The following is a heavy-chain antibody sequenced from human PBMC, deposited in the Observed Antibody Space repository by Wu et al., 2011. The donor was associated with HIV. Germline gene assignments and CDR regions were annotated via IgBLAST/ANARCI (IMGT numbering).Heavy chain of an antibody. Sequence: QVQLVQSGAEVKKPGSSVKVSCKASGGTFSSYAISWVRQAPGQGLEWMGGIIPIFGTANYAQKFQGRVTITTDESTSTAYMELSSLRSEDTAVYYCARGRQDVVAIAGHGMDVWGQGDHGHRLL. CDR1: GGTFSSYA. D-gene: IGHD5-12*01. V-gene: IGHV1-69*05. CDR2: IIPIFGTA. J-gene: IGHJ6*02. CDR3: ARGRQDVVAIAGHGMDV.